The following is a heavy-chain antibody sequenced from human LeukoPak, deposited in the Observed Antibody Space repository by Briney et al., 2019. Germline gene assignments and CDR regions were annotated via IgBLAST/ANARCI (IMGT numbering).Heavy chain of an antibody. CDR2: MSGSGGST. V-gene: IGHV3-23*01. Sequence: PGGSLRLSCAASGFTFSSYAMSWVRQAPGKGLEWVSTMSGSGGSTYYADSVKGRFTISRDNSKNTLYLQMNSLRAEDTAVYYCAKDLVSISGSYYDYWGQGTLVTVSS. J-gene: IGHJ4*02. CDR3: AKDLVSISGSYYDY. CDR1: GFTFSSYA. D-gene: IGHD1-26*01.